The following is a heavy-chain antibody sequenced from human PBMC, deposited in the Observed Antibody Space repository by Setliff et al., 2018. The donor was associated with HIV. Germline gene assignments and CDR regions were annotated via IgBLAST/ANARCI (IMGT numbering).Heavy chain of an antibody. J-gene: IGHJ3*02. CDR2: ISDYSGNT. D-gene: IGHD2-8*01. Sequence: ASVTVPCKASGYTFPKYGVSWVRQAPGQGVEWMGWISDYSGNTNYPQKFQGRVTMTTDTSTSTAYMELRSLRSDDTAVYYCARGYCTTAVCADAFDIWGQGTMVTVSS. CDR1: GYTFPKYG. CDR3: ARGYCTTAVCADAFDI. V-gene: IGHV1-18*01.